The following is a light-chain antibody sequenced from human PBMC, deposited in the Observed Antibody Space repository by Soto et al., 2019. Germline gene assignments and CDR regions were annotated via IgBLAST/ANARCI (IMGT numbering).Light chain of an antibody. CDR2: EVT. J-gene: IGLJ3*02. V-gene: IGLV2-8*01. CDR1: SSDVGGYDY. Sequence: QSVLTQPPSASGSPGQSVTISCTGTSSDVGGYDYVSWYQQHPGKAPKLMIYEVTKRPSGVPDRFSGSKSGNTASLTVSGLQAEDEADYYCSSYTSSSTWVFGGGTKVT. CDR3: SSYTSSSTWV.